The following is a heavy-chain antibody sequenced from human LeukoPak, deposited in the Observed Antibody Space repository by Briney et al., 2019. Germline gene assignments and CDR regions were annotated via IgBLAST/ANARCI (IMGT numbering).Heavy chain of an antibody. D-gene: IGHD3-10*01. CDR3: ARDLLRFGELSSDY. CDR2: INPSGGST. Sequence: ASVKVSCKVSGYTLTELSMHWVRQAPGQGLEWMGIINPSGGSTSYAQKFQGRVAMTRDTSTSTVYMELSSLRSEDTAVYYCARDLLRFGELSSDYWGQGTLVTVSS. CDR1: GYTLTELS. V-gene: IGHV1-46*03. J-gene: IGHJ4*02.